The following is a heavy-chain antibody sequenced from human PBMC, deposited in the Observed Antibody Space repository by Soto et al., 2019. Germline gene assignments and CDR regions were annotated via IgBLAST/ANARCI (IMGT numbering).Heavy chain of an antibody. CDR2: ISYDGSNK. Sequence: QVQVVESGGGVVQPGRSLRLSCAGSRFIFRNYAMHWVRQAPGKGLEWVAVISYDGSNKYYAESVKGRFTISRDNSENTLYLQINSLRAEDTAVYHCAIDIVVGPKVYGMDVWGQGTTVTVSS. V-gene: IGHV3-33*01. CDR1: RFIFRNYA. J-gene: IGHJ6*02. D-gene: IGHD1-26*01. CDR3: AIDIVVGPKVYGMDV.